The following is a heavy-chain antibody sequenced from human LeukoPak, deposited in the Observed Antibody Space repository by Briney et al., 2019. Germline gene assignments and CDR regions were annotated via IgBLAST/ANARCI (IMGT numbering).Heavy chain of an antibody. V-gene: IGHV3-21*01. Sequence: GGSLRLSCAASGFTFSRSNMNWVRQAPGKGLEWVSSITTSSSYIYYADSVKGRFTISRDNAKNSLYLQMNSLRAEDTAVYYCAREFGDGYFDYWGQGTPVTVSS. CDR1: GFTFSRSN. CDR2: ITTSSSYI. CDR3: AREFGDGYFDY. J-gene: IGHJ4*02. D-gene: IGHD3-10*01.